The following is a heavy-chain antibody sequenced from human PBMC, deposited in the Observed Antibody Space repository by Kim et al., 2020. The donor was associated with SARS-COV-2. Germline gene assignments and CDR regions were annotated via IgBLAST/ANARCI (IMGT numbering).Heavy chain of an antibody. CDR2: ISSNGGST. J-gene: IGHJ4*02. V-gene: IGHV3-64D*09. CDR1: GFTFSSYA. D-gene: IGHD2-2*01. CDR3: VKSLGYCSSTSCDDFDY. Sequence: GGSLRLSCSASGFTFSSYAMHWVRQAPGKGLEYVSAISSNGGSTYYADSVKGRFTISRDNSKNTLYLQISSLRAEDTAVYYCVKSLGYCSSTSCDDFDYWGQGTLVTVSS.